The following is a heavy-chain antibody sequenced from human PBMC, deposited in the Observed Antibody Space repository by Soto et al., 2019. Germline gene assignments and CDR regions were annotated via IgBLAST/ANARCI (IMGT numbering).Heavy chain of an antibody. CDR3: ERHVGNYGDWAFEF. CDR2: IIYSGRT. CDR1: GGAVSSGSHY. D-gene: IGHD2-21*01. J-gene: IGHJ4*02. V-gene: IGHV4-39*01. Sequence: SETLSLTCTVSGGAVSSGSHYWVWIRQPPGKGLEWISSIIYSGRTYYNPSLKSRVTMSVDASKNHFSLNLRSVTVADTAVYYCERHVGNYGDWAFEFWGQGILVTVS.